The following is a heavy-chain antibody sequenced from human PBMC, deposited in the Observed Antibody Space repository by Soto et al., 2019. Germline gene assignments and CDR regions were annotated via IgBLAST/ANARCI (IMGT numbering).Heavy chain of an antibody. CDR1: GFTFSSYG. CDR3: ERDGWFGELLWGLYS. V-gene: IGHV3-33*01. J-gene: IGHJ4*02. D-gene: IGHD3-10*01. Sequence: QVQLVESGGGVVQPGRSLRLSCAASGFTFSSYGMHWVRQAPGKGLEWVAVIWYDGSNKYYADSVKGRFTISRDNSKNTLYLQMNSLRAEDTAVYYCERDGWFGELLWGLYSWGQGTLVTVSS. CDR2: IWYDGSNK.